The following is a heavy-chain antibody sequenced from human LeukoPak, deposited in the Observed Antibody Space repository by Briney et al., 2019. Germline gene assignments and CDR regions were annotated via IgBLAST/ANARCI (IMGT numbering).Heavy chain of an antibody. J-gene: IGHJ5*02. D-gene: IGHD5-24*01. V-gene: IGHV3-30-3*01. CDR3: ARDIDGLNWFDP. Sequence: GRSLRLSCAASGFTFCSYAMHWVRQAPGKGLVWVAVISYDGSNKYYADSVKGRFTISRDNSKNTLFLQMNSLRAEDTAVYYCARDIDGLNWFDPWGQGTLVTVSS. CDR1: GFTFCSYA. CDR2: ISYDGSNK.